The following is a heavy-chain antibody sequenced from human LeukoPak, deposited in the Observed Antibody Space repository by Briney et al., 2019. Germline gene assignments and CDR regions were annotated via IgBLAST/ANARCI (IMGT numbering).Heavy chain of an antibody. CDR2: IYSGGTT. J-gene: IGHJ4*02. CDR3: TKGDITMIPD. Sequence: GGSLRLSCAASGFTVSNNYMSWVRQAPGKGLEWVSIIYSGGTTCYADSVKGRFTISRDNSKNTLFLQMNSLRAEDTAVYYCTKGDITMIPDWGQGTLVTVSS. CDR1: GFTVSNNY. V-gene: IGHV3-53*01. D-gene: IGHD3-22*01.